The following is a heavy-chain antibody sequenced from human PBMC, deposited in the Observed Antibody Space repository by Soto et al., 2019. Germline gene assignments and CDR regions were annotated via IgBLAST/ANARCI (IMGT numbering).Heavy chain of an antibody. J-gene: IGHJ4*02. CDR1: GGTFSSYA. CDR3: ASGSQLNSSGYYFDY. V-gene: IGHV1-69*13. Sequence: GASVKVSCKASGGTFSSYAISWVRQARGQGLEWMGGIIPIFGTANYAQKFQGRVTITADESTSTAYMELSSLRSEDTAVYYCASGSQLNSSGYYFDYWGQGTLVTVSS. D-gene: IGHD3-22*01. CDR2: IIPIFGTA.